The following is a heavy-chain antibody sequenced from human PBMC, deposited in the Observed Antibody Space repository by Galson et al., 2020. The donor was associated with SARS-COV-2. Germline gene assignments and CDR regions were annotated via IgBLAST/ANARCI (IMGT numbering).Heavy chain of an antibody. CDR2: IGTAGDT. D-gene: IGHD6-13*01. CDR1: GFTFSSYD. V-gene: IGHV3-13*01. J-gene: IGHJ6*02. Sequence: TGGSLRLSCAASGFTFSSYDMHWVRQATGKGLEWVSAIGTAGDTYYPGSVKGRFTISRENAKNSLYLQMNSLRAGDTAVYYCARGPSSSWLDYYGMDVWGQGTTVTVSS. CDR3: ARGPSSSWLDYYGMDV.